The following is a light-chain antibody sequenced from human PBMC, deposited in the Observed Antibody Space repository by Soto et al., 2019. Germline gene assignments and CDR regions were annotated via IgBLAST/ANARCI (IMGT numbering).Light chain of an antibody. Sequence: EIVMTQSPATLSVTPVERATLSCRASQSLSSNLAWYQQKPGQAPRLLIYGASTRATGIPARFSGSGSGTEFTLTISSLQSEDFAVYYCQLYNNWPRTFGQGTKVEIK. CDR2: GAS. CDR3: QLYNNWPRT. CDR1: QSLSSN. V-gene: IGKV3-15*01. J-gene: IGKJ1*01.